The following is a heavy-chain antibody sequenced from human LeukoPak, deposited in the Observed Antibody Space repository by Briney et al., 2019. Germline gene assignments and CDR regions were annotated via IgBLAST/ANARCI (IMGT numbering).Heavy chain of an antibody. J-gene: IGHJ4*02. CDR2: IYYSGST. CDR3: ARGLTVGTVTYFDY. Sequence: SETLSLTCTVSGGSISSYYWSWIRQPPGKGLEWIGYIYYSGSTNYNPSLKSRVTISVDTSKNQFSLKLSSVTAADTAVYYCARGLTVGTVTYFDYWGQGTLVTVSP. CDR1: GGSISSYY. V-gene: IGHV4-59*01. D-gene: IGHD4-23*01.